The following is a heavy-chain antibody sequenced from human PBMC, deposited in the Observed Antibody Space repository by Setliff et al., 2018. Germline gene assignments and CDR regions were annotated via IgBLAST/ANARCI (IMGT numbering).Heavy chain of an antibody. J-gene: IGHJ6*03. CDR1: GGSISSGGYY. D-gene: IGHD3-10*01. CDR3: ARALGFDPVYHYYVDV. CDR2: IYHSGST. Sequence: PSETLSLTCSVSGGSISSGGYYWGWIRQFPGKGLEWIGNIYHSGSTYYNPSLKSRVTISLDTSKNQFSLNLSSVTAADRAVYYCARALGFDPVYHYYVDVVGKGTTVTVSS. V-gene: IGHV4-31*03.